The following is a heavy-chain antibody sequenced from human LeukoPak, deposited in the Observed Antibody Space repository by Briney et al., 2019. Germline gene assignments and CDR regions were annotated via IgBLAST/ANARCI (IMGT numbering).Heavy chain of an antibody. V-gene: IGHV3-15*01. Sequence: GGSLRLSCAASGFSFSNAWMSWVRHAPGKGLEWVGRIKSKTDGGTTDYAAPVKGRFTISRDDSKNTLYLQMNRLKTEDTAVYYCTTDGGLVNYGDSHYWGQGTLVTVSS. CDR1: GFSFSNAW. D-gene: IGHD4-17*01. CDR2: IKSKTDGGTT. J-gene: IGHJ4*02. CDR3: TTDGGLVNYGDSHY.